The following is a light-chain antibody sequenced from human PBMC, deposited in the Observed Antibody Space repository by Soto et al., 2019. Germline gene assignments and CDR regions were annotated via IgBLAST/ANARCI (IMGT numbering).Light chain of an antibody. Sequence: QSVLTQPPSVSGAPGQRVTISCTGSSSNIGAGYDVHWYQQLPGTAPKLLIYGNSNRPSGVPDRFSGSKSGTSASLAITGLQAEDEADYDCQSYASSLSSWVFGGGTKLTVL. CDR2: GNS. V-gene: IGLV1-40*01. CDR3: QSYASSLSSWV. J-gene: IGLJ3*02. CDR1: SSNIGAGYD.